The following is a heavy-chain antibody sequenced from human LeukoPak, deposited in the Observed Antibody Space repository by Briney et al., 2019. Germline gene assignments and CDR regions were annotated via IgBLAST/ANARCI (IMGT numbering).Heavy chain of an antibody. CDR1: GFTFSNYA. CDR3: ARAPSEIGGYYPEYFRH. Sequence: GGSLRLSCAASGFTFSNYAMSWVRQAPGKGLEWVSGISGSGGDTYYADSVKGRFTISRDNSKNTLYLQMNSLRAEDTGVYYCARAPSEIGGYYPEYFRHWGQGTLVTVSS. V-gene: IGHV3-23*01. CDR2: ISGSGGDT. J-gene: IGHJ1*01. D-gene: IGHD3-22*01.